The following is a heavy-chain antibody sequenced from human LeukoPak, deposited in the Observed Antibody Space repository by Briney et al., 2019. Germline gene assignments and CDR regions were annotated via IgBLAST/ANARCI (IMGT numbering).Heavy chain of an antibody. Sequence: GESLKISCKGSGYSFTSYWIGWVRQMPGKGLEWMGIIYPGDSDTRYSPSFQGQVTISADKSISTAYLQWSSLKASDTAMYYCARQPLSGGGVGAFDIWGQGTMVTVSS. CDR2: IYPGDSDT. CDR1: GYSFTSYW. CDR3: ARQPLSGGGVGAFDI. D-gene: IGHD1-26*01. V-gene: IGHV5-51*01. J-gene: IGHJ3*02.